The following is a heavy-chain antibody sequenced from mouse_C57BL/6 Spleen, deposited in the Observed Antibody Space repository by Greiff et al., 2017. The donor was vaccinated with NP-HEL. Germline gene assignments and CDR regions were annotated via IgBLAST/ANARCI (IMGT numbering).Heavy chain of an antibody. D-gene: IGHD3-1*01. CDR2: INPGSGGT. J-gene: IGHJ2*01. Sequence: QVQLQQSGAELVRPGTSVKVSCKASGYAFTNYLIEWVKQRPGQGLEWIGVINPGSGGTNYNEKLKGKATLTADKSSSTAYMQLSSLTSEDSAVYFCARSGSGYDEDYFDYWGQGTTLTVSS. CDR1: GYAFTNYL. CDR3: ARSGSGYDEDYFDY. V-gene: IGHV1-54*01.